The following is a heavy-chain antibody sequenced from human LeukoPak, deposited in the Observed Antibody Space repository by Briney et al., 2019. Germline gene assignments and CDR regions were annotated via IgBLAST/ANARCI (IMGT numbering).Heavy chain of an antibody. Sequence: ASVKVSCKVSGYTLTELSMHWVRQAPGKGLEWMGGFDPEDGETIYAQKFQGGVTMTEDTSTDTAYMELSSLRSEDTAVYYCATAVGATTPALDYWGQGTLVTVSS. CDR1: GYTLTELS. CDR2: FDPEDGET. J-gene: IGHJ4*02. V-gene: IGHV1-24*01. D-gene: IGHD1-26*01. CDR3: ATAVGATTPALDY.